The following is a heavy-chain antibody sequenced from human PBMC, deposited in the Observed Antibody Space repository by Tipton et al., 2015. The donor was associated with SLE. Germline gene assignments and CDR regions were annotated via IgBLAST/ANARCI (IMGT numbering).Heavy chain of an antibody. D-gene: IGHD1-1*01. CDR1: GYTFIDYY. CDR2: INCNNGDT. J-gene: IGHJ4*02. Sequence: LVQSGASVKFSCKASGYTFIDYYIHWMRQAPGQGLEWMGWINCNNGDTKFAQKFQGRVTMTRDTSISTVYMELSRLTSDDTAVYYCARVGRWNVVDYWGQGTLVTVSS. V-gene: IGHV1-2*02. CDR3: ARVGRWNVVDY.